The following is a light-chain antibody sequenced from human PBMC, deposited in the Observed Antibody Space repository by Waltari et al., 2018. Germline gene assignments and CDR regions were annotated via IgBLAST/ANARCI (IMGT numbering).Light chain of an antibody. CDR1: SGHSSNV. CDR2: VNSDGSH. J-gene: IGLJ3*02. V-gene: IGLV4-69*01. CDR3: QTGGHGTWV. Sequence: QLVLTQSPSASASLGASVKLTCTLSSGHSSNVIAWHQQQPEKGPRYLMKVNSDGSHSKGDELPARFSGSSSRAERYLTISSLQSEDEADYYCQTGGHGTWVFGGGTKLTAL.